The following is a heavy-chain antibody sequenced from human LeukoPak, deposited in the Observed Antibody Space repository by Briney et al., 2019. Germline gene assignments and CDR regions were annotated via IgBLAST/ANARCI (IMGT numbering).Heavy chain of an antibody. CDR1: GYTFTVHY. CDR2: INPSSGDT. D-gene: IGHD1-26*01. CDR3: ARVPRPKYAGGQWDGDC. J-gene: IGHJ4*02. V-gene: IGHV1-2*02. Sequence: GASVKVSCKTSGYTFTVHYMHWVRQAPGQGLEWMGWINPSSGDTNYAQKFQGRVTMTRDTSISTAYMDLSRLRSDDTAVYYCARVPRPKYAGGQWDGDCWGQGTLVTVSS.